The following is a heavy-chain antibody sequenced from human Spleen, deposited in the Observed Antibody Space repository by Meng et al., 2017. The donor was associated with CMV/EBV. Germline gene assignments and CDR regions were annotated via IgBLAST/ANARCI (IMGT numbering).Heavy chain of an antibody. CDR1: GFIFNSYW. D-gene: IGHD5-24*01. CDR3: ARGGEIYGMDV. CDR2: ISGSGGST. Sequence: GESLKISCAASGFIFNSYWMSWVRQAPGKGLEWVSAISGSGGSTYYADSVKGRFTISRDNSKNTLYLQMNSLRAEDTAVYYCARGGEIYGMDVWGQGTTVTVSS. J-gene: IGHJ6*02. V-gene: IGHV3-23*01.